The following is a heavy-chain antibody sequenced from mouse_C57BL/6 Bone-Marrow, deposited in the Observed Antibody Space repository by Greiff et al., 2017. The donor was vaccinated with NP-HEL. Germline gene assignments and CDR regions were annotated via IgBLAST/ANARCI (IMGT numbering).Heavy chain of an antibody. D-gene: IGHD1-2*01. Sequence: VQLQQSGAELVKPGASVKISCKASGYAFSSYWMNWVKQRPGKGLEWIGQIYPGDGDTNYNGKFKGKATLTADKSSSTAYMQLSSLTSEDSAVYFCAREGTITTADYWGQGTTLIVSS. CDR1: GYAFSSYW. V-gene: IGHV1-80*01. CDR3: AREGTITTADY. CDR2: IYPGDGDT. J-gene: IGHJ2*01.